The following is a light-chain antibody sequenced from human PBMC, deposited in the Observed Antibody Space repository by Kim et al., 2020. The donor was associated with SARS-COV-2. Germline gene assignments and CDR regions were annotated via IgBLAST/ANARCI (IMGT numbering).Light chain of an antibody. Sequence: GQRVTISCSGSSSNIGTNYIYWYQQLPGTAPQLLIYSNNQRPSGVPDRFSGSKSGTSASLAISGLRSEDEADYYCAAWDDSLSGVVFGGGTQLTVL. V-gene: IGLV1-47*01. J-gene: IGLJ2*01. CDR1: SSNIGTNY. CDR2: SNN. CDR3: AAWDDSLSGVV.